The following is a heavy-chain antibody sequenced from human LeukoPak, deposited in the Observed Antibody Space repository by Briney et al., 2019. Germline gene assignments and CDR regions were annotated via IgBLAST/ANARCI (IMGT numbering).Heavy chain of an antibody. CDR3: AKDGWFGELLWSPYYYYYMDV. CDR1: GFTFSNYA. V-gene: IGHV3-23*01. J-gene: IGHJ6*03. D-gene: IGHD3-10*01. CDR2: ISSAGGST. Sequence: GGSLRLSCAASGFTFSNYAMSWVRQAPGKGLEWVSTISSAGGSTYYADSVKGRFTISRDISKNTVYLQMNSLRAEDTAVYYCAKDGWFGELLWSPYYYYYMDVWGKGTTVTVSS.